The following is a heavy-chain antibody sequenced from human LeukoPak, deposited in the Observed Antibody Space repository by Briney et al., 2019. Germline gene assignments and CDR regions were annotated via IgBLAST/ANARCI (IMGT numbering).Heavy chain of an antibody. CDR3: VSTPGYSSSWYTYFQH. D-gene: IGHD6-13*01. V-gene: IGHV1-18*01. CDR1: GYTFTSYG. J-gene: IGHJ1*01. CDR2: ISAYNGNT. Sequence: ASVTVSCKASGYTFTSYGISWVRQAPGQGLEWMGWISAYNGNTNYAQKLQGRVTMTTDTSTSTAYMELRSLRSDDTAVYYCVSTPGYSSSWYTYFQHWGQGGVVGVSS.